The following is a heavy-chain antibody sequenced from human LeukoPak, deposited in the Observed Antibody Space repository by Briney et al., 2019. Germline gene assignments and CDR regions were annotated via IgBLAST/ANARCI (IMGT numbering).Heavy chain of an antibody. J-gene: IGHJ4*02. CDR1: GGSISSSNW. CDR2: IYHSGST. D-gene: IGHD6-13*01. CDR3: ASRLAAANREEGSPLDY. V-gene: IGHV4-4*02. Sequence: PSGTLSLTCAVSGGSISSSNWWSWVRQPPGKGLEWIGEIYHSGSTNYNPSLKSRVTISVDKSKNQFSLKLSSVTAADTAVYYCASRLAAANREEGSPLDYWGQGTLVTVSS.